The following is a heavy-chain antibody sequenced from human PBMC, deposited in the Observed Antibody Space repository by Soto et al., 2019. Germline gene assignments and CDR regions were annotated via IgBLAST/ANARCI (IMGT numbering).Heavy chain of an antibody. CDR3: ARDFASFDS. Sequence: SETLSLTCTVSGGSFKSGSYSWSWIRQPPGKGLEWIGYVYHTGRTSYNPSPKSRVSISMDTSKNQFSLNLDSVTAADTAVYFCARDFASFDSWGHGTLVTVSS. CDR1: GGSFKSGSYS. CDR2: VYHTGRT. V-gene: IGHV4-61*01. J-gene: IGHJ4*03. D-gene: IGHD3-3*01.